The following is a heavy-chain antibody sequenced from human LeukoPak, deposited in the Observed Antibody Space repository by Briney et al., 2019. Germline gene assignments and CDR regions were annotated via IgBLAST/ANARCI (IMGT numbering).Heavy chain of an antibody. Sequence: SVKVSCKASGGTFSSYAISWVRQAPGQGLEWMGGIIPIFGTANYAQKFQGRVTITADESTSTAYMELSSLRSEDTAVYHCARDRSSGWYVRWFDYWGQGTLVTVSS. J-gene: IGHJ4*02. CDR2: IIPIFGTA. CDR3: ARDRSSGWYVRWFDY. CDR1: GGTFSSYA. V-gene: IGHV1-69*13. D-gene: IGHD6-19*01.